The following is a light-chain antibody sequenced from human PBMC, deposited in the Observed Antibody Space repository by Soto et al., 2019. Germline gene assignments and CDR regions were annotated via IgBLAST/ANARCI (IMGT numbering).Light chain of an antibody. CDR1: SSDVGSYNL. Sequence: QSALTQPASVSGSPGQSITISCTGTSSDVGSYNLVSWYQQHPGKAPKLMIYEVSKRPSGVSNRFSGSKSGNTASLTISGLQAEEEADYYCCSYAGSSNVVFGGGTKVTVL. J-gene: IGLJ2*01. V-gene: IGLV2-23*02. CDR2: EVS. CDR3: CSYAGSSNVV.